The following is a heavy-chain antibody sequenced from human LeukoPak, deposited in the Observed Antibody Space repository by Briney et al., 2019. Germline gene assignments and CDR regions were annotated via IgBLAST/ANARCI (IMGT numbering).Heavy chain of an antibody. J-gene: IGHJ4*02. CDR2: IDHSGST. CDR3: ARDREGGGEDRYIDY. CDR1: GGSFSGYY. V-gene: IGHV4-34*01. Sequence: SETLSLACAVYGGSFSGYYWSWIRQPPGKGLEWIGEIDHSGSTNYNPSLKSRVTISVDTSKSQFSLKLSSVTAADTAVYYCARDREGGGEDRYIDYWGQGTLVTVSS. D-gene: IGHD3-16*01.